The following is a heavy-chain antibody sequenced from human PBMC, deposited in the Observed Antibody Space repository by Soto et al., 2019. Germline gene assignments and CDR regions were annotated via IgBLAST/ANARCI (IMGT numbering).Heavy chain of an antibody. CDR3: ARALRYFEIVSSPGRRSIEGFDV. CDR2: IIPIFGTA. J-gene: IGHJ3*01. CDR1: GGSFNTYD. D-gene: IGHD3-9*01. V-gene: IGHV1-69*01. Sequence: QVQLVQSGAEVEKPGSSVKVSCKASGGSFNTYDVSWVRQSPGQGLEWMGGIIPIFGTANYALKWQGRVTITADASANTVYMELSSLRSEDTAIYYCARALRYFEIVSSPGRRSIEGFDVWGQGTMVTVSS.